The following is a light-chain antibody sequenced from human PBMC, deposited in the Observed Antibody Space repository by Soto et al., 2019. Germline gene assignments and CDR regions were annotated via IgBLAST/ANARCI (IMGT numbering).Light chain of an antibody. V-gene: IGLV2-14*01. CDR2: DVT. J-gene: IGLJ1*01. Sequence: QSALTQPASVSGSPGQSITISCTGTSTDIGGYNYVSWYQQHPGKAPKLMIFDVTNRPSGVSNRFSGSKSGNTASLTISGLQAEDEADYYCSSYTTHTPPYVFGSGTKLTVL. CDR3: SSYTTHTPPYV. CDR1: STDIGGYNY.